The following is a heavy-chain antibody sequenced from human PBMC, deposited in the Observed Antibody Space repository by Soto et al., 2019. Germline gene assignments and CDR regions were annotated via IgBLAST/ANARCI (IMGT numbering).Heavy chain of an antibody. CDR3: ARHGSASPLDY. CDR2: IYYSGNT. CDR1: GDSISRSSYY. V-gene: IGHV4-39*01. J-gene: IGHJ4*02. Sequence: PSETLSLTCTVSGDSISRSSYYWGWVRQPPGKGLEWIGSIYYSGNTYYNPSLKSRVTISVDMSKNQFSLGLSSVTAADTAVYYCARHGSASPLDYWGQGTLVTVSS. D-gene: IGHD3-10*01.